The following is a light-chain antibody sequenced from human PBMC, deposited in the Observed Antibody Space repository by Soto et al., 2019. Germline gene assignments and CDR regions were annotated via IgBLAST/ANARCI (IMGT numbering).Light chain of an antibody. CDR3: QTWGTGVVV. V-gene: IGLV4-69*02. CDR2: VDSDGSL. Sequence: QSVLTQSPSASASLGASVKLTCTLSSGYSSYAIAWHQQQPEKGPRFLMKVDSDGSLSKGDGLPDRFSGSSSGAERYLSISSLQSEDEADYYCQTWGTGVVVFGGGTKLTVL. CDR1: SGYSSYA. J-gene: IGLJ2*01.